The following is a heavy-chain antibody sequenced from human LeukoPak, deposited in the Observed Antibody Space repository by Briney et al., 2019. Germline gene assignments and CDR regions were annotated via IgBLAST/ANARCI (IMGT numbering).Heavy chain of an antibody. Sequence: ASVKVSCKASGYTFTAYYMHWVRQAPGQGLEWMGWINPKSGGTKYAQKFQGRVTMTRDMSISTAYMELSRLRSDDTAVYYCARARTVTTLDDYWGQGTLVTVSS. CDR2: INPKSGGT. V-gene: IGHV1-2*02. J-gene: IGHJ4*02. D-gene: IGHD4-17*01. CDR3: ARARTVTTLDDY. CDR1: GYTFTAYY.